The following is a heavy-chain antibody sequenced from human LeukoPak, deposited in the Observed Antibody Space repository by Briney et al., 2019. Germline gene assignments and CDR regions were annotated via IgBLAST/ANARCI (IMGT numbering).Heavy chain of an antibody. CDR1: GFTFSSYW. Sequence: GGSLRLSCAASGFTFSSYWMSWVRQAPGKGLEWVANIKQDGSEKYYVDSVEGRFTISRDNAKNSLYLQMNSLRAEDTAVYYCARVSKGYYDSSGYSEYWGQGTLVTVSS. V-gene: IGHV3-7*01. CDR3: ARVSKGYYDSSGYSEY. J-gene: IGHJ4*02. CDR2: IKQDGSEK. D-gene: IGHD3-22*01.